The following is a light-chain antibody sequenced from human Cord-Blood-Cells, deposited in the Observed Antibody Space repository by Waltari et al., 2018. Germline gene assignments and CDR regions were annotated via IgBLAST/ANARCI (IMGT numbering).Light chain of an antibody. CDR1: QSVSSSY. J-gene: IGKJ3*01. V-gene: IGKV3-20*01. CDR3: QQYGSSIFT. CDR2: GAS. Sequence: DIVLTQSPGTLPLSPGERATLPCRASQSVSSSYLAWYQQKPGQAPRLLIYGASIRATGIPDRFSGSGSGTDVTLTISRLEPEDFAVYYCQQYGSSIFTFGPGTKVDIK.